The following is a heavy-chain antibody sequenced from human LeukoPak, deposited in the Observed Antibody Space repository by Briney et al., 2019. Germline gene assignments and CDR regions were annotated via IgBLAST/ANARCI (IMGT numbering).Heavy chain of an antibody. CDR1: GFTFSSYA. Sequence: GGSLRLSCAASGFTFSSYAMSWVRKAPGKGLEWVSGISGGGDTTYYLDSVKGRFTISRDNSKNTLYLQMNSLRAEYTAVYYCARDRGVREVDLTGSSTTFYMDVWGKGTTVTVSS. J-gene: IGHJ6*03. CDR3: ARDRGVREVDLTGSSTTFYMDV. V-gene: IGHV3-23*01. D-gene: IGHD3-9*01. CDR2: ISGGGDTT.